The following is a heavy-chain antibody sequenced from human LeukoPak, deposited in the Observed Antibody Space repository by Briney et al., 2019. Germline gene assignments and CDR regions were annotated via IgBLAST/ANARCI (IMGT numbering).Heavy chain of an antibody. V-gene: IGHV4-59*08. CDR3: ARSGIAAACTDNWFDP. Sequence: SETLSLTCTVSGGSISSYYWSWIRQPPGKGLECIGYIYYSGSTNYNPSLKSRVTISVDTSKNQFSLKLSSVTAADTAVYYCARSGIAAACTDNWFDPWGQGTLVTVSS. CDR1: GGSISSYY. J-gene: IGHJ5*02. D-gene: IGHD6-13*01. CDR2: IYYSGST.